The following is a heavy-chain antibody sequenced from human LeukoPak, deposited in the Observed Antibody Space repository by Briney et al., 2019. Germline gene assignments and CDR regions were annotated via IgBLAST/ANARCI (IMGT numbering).Heavy chain of an antibody. Sequence: PGGSLRLSCAASGFTFSSYWMHWVRQAPGKGLVWVSRIHSDGSSRKYADSVRGRFTISRDNAKKTLYLQMNSLRAEDTAVYFCARDDAAPGIIFDYWGQRTLVTVSS. V-gene: IGHV3-74*03. CDR3: ARDDAAPGIIFDY. CDR2: IHSDGSSR. D-gene: IGHD6-13*01. J-gene: IGHJ4*02. CDR1: GFTFSSYW.